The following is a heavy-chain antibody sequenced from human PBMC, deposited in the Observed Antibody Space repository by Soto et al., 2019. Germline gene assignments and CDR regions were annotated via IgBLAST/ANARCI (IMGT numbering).Heavy chain of an antibody. J-gene: IGHJ4*02. CDR2: IIPIFGTA. CDR1: GGTFSSYA. V-gene: IGHV1-69*13. CDR3: GRVVRRRETTPISSGWYFDS. D-gene: IGHD6-19*01. Sequence: SVKVSCKASGGTFSSYAISWVRQAPGQGLEWMGGIIPIFGTANYAQKFQGRVTITADESTSTAYMELSSLRSEDTAVYYCGRVVRRRETTPISSGWYFDSGAQGTLVPASS.